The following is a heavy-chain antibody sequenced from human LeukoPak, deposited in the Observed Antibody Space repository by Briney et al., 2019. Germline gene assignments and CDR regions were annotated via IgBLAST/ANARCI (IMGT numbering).Heavy chain of an antibody. CDR3: AKVYGDYVYYYYGMDV. Sequence: PGRSLRLPCAASGFTFSSYGMHWVRQAPGKGLEWVAVISYDGSNKYYADSVKGRFTISRDNSKNTLYLQMNSLRAEDTAVYYCAKVYGDYVYYYYGMDVWGQGTTVTVSS. CDR1: GFTFSSYG. J-gene: IGHJ6*02. D-gene: IGHD4-17*01. V-gene: IGHV3-30*18. CDR2: ISYDGSNK.